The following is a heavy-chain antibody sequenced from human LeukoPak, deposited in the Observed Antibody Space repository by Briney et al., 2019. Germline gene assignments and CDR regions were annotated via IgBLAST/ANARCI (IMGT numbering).Heavy chain of an antibody. Sequence: GGSLRLSCVASGLTVSSNYMSWVRQAPGKGLEWVSVIYSGGTTYYADSVRGRFTISRDNSKNTLHLQMNSLRAEDTALYYCAREHVTVIRGLVPRYYYNGMDVWGQGTTVTVSS. CDR1: GLTVSSNY. CDR2: IYSGGTT. J-gene: IGHJ6*01. CDR3: AREHVTVIRGLVPRYYYNGMDV. V-gene: IGHV3-53*01. D-gene: IGHD3-10*01.